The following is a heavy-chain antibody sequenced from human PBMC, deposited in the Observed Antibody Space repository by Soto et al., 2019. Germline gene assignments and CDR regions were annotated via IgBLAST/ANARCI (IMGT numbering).Heavy chain of an antibody. Sequence: PSQTLSLTCAISGDRVSSNSAAWNRIRQSPSRGLEWLGRTYYRSKWYNDYAVSVKSRITINPDTSKNQFSLQLNSVTPEDTAVYYCARASRGSSWYDVVWFDPWGQGTLVTVSS. CDR3: ARASRGSSWYDVVWFDP. V-gene: IGHV6-1*01. J-gene: IGHJ5*02. CDR2: TYYRSKWYN. CDR1: GDRVSSNSAA. D-gene: IGHD6-13*01.